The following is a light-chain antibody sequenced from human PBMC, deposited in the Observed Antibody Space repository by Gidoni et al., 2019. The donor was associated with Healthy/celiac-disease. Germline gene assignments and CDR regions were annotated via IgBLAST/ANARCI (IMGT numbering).Light chain of an antibody. CDR1: QAVSNSY. V-gene: IGKV3-20*01. CDR3: QQYGSSSGA. CDR2: GAS. J-gene: IGKJ1*01. Sequence: ESVLTQSPGTLSLSPGERATLSCRASQAVSNSYLAWYVQKPGQAPRLLIYGASNRATGTPHRFSGSGSGTDFTLTISRLEPEDFATYYCQQYGSSSGAFGQGTKVEIK.